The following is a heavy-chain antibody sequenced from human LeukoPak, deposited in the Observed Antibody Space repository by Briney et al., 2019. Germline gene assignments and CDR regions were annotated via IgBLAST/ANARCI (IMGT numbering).Heavy chain of an antibody. V-gene: IGHV3-30-3*01. Sequence: GGSLRLSCAASGFTFSDYYISWIRQAPGKGLEWVAVISYDGSNKYYADSVKGRFTISRDNSKNTLYLQMNSLRAEDTAVYYCARGDYYDSSGYYYVFDYWGQGTLVTVSS. CDR2: ISYDGSNK. CDR1: GFTFSDYY. D-gene: IGHD3-22*01. J-gene: IGHJ4*02. CDR3: ARGDYYDSSGYYYVFDY.